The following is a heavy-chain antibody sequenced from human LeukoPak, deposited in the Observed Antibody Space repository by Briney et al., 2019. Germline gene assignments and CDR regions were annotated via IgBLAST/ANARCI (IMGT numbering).Heavy chain of an antibody. CDR2: TSPYNGNT. D-gene: IGHD2-15*01. CDR1: GYSFTNYG. CDR3: AREESSYWGP. Sequence: ASVKLSCKASGYSFTNYGITWVRQAPGQGLEWMGWTSPYNGNTDYAQKFQGRVIMTTDTSTSTAYMELKNLRSDDTAMYYCAREESSYWGPWGQGTLVTVSS. V-gene: IGHV1-18*01. J-gene: IGHJ5*02.